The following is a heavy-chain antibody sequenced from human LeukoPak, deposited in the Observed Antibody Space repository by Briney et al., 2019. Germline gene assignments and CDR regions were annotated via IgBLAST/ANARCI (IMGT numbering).Heavy chain of an antibody. V-gene: IGHV4-39*01. CDR1: GGSVGTTNYY. J-gene: IGHJ4*02. Sequence: PSETLSLTCTVSGGSVGTTNYYWGWIRQPPGKGLEWIGSISYSGSPYYRPSLKSRVTISVDTSKNQLSLKLSSVTAADTAVYHCVSHFIDYVFDYWGQGTLVTVSS. CDR2: ISYSGSP. D-gene: IGHD3-10*02. CDR3: VSHFIDYVFDY.